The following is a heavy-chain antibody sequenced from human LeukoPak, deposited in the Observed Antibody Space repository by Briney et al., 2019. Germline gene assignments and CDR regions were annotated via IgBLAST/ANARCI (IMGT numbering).Heavy chain of an antibody. CDR2: IYYSGST. CDR3: ARGRSIAAAGPLDY. V-gene: IGHV4-4*02. CDR1: GGSLISSDW. D-gene: IGHD6-13*01. Sequence: SETLSLTCTVSGGSLISSDWWSWVRQPPGKGLEWIGSIYYSGSTYYNPSLKSRVTVSVDTSKNHFSLKLSSVTAADTAVYYCARGRSIAAAGPLDYRGQGTLVTVPS. J-gene: IGHJ4*02.